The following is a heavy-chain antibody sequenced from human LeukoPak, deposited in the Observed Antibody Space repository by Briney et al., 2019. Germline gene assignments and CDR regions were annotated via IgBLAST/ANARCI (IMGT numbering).Heavy chain of an antibody. J-gene: IGHJ4*02. V-gene: IGHV4-34*01. Sequence: SETLSLTCAVYGGSFSGYYWSWIRQPPGKGLEWIGEINHSGSTNYNPSLKSRVTISADTSKNQFSLKLSSVTAADTAVYYCARVPRIAVAGYYFDYWGPGTLVTVSS. CDR2: INHSGST. D-gene: IGHD6-19*01. CDR1: GGSFSGYY. CDR3: ARVPRIAVAGYYFDY.